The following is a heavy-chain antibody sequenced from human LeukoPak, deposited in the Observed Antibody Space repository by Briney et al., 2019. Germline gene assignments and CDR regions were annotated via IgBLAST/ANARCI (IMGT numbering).Heavy chain of an antibody. V-gene: IGHV3-21*01. D-gene: IGHD2-15*01. CDR1: GFTFSPYG. Sequence: GGSLRLSCEASGFTFSPYGMAWVRQAPGKGLEWVSTISYDSRSIGYADSVKGRFTISRDNAKSSTFLQMNSLRVEDTAVYYCARDGSEWSRDLWGQGTLVTVSS. CDR3: ARDGSEWSRDL. CDR2: ISYDSRSI. J-gene: IGHJ5*02.